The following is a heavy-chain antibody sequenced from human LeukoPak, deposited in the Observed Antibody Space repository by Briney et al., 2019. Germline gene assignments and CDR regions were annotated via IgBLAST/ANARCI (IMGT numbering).Heavy chain of an antibody. CDR3: AREAIEGYYDSSGYYTGHAFDI. CDR1: GGSFSGYY. J-gene: IGHJ3*02. D-gene: IGHD3-22*01. Sequence: SETLSLTCAVYGGSFSGYYWSWIRQPPGKGLERIGEINHSRRTHYNPSLKSRVTISIDTSKNQFSLKLSSVTAADTAVYYCAREAIEGYYDSSGYYTGHAFDIWGQGTMVTVSS. V-gene: IGHV4-34*01. CDR2: INHSRRT.